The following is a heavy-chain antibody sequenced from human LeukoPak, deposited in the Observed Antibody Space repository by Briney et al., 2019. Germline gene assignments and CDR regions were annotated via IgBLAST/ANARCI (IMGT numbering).Heavy chain of an antibody. CDR1: GFTVSSNY. CDR3: ARAVHYYDSLGAAFDL. CDR2: IYSGGST. J-gene: IGHJ3*01. D-gene: IGHD3-22*01. V-gene: IGHV3-66*01. Sequence: GGSLRLSCAASGFTVSSNYMSWVRQAPGKGLEWVSVIYSGGSTYYADSVKGRFTISRDNSKNTLYLQMSSLRAEDTAVYYCARAVHYYDSLGAAFDLWGQGTMVTVSS.